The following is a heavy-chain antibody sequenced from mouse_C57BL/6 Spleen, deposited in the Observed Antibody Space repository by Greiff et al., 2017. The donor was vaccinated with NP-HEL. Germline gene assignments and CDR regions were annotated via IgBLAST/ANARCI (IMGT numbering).Heavy chain of an antibody. D-gene: IGHD2-4*01. V-gene: IGHV5-4*01. J-gene: IGHJ3*01. Sequence: EVMLVESGGGLVKPGGSLKLSCAASGFTFSSYAMSWVRQTPEKRLEWVATISDGGSYTYYPDNVKGRFTISRDNAKNNLYLQMSHLKSEDTAMYYCAREGGDYGSAWFAYWGQGTLVTVSA. CDR3: AREGGDYGSAWFAY. CDR2: ISDGGSYT. CDR1: GFTFSSYA.